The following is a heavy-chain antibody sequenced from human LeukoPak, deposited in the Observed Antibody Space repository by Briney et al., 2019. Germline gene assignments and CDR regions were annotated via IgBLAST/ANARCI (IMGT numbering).Heavy chain of an antibody. J-gene: IGHJ4*02. CDR1: GGSISSSSYY. CDR3: ARGHYDILTGYYTPFDY. D-gene: IGHD3-9*01. Sequence: ETLSLPCTVSGGSISSSSYYWGWIRQPPGKGLEWIGSIYYSGSTYYNPSLKSRVTISVDTSKNQFSLKLSSVTAADTAVYYCARGHYDILTGYYTPFDYWGQGTLVTVSS. CDR2: IYYSGST. V-gene: IGHV4-39*07.